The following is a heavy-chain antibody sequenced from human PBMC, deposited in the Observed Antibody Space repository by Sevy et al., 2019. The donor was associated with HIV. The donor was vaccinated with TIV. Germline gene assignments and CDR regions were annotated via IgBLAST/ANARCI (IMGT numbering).Heavy chain of an antibody. J-gene: IGHJ4*02. D-gene: IGHD3-3*01. CDR2: IKQDGSEQ. Sequence: GGSLRLSCAASGFSFSSYWMSWVRQAPGKGLEWVANIKQDGSEQYYVDSVKGRFTISRDNAKNSLDLQMISLRAEDTALYYCATDLFSGTNFWGQGTLVTVSS. CDR3: ATDLFSGTNF. V-gene: IGHV3-7*01. CDR1: GFSFSSYW.